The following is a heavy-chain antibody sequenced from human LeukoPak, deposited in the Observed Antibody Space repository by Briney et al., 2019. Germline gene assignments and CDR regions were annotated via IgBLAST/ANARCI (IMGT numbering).Heavy chain of an antibody. CDR2: IYSGGST. CDR3: ARDGPLSSRAYYYYYGMDV. Sequence: GGSLRLSCAASGFTVSSNYMSWVRQAPGKGLEWVSVIYSGGSTYYADSVKGRFTISRDNSKNTLYLQMNSLRAEDTAVYYCARDGPLSSRAYYYYYGMDVWGQGTTVTVSS. J-gene: IGHJ6*02. CDR1: GFTVSSNY. D-gene: IGHD3-16*01. V-gene: IGHV3-53*01.